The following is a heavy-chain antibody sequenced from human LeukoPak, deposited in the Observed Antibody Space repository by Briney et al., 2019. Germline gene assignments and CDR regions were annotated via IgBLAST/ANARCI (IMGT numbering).Heavy chain of an antibody. Sequence: ASVKVSCTASGYTFTIYGISWVRQAPGQGLEWMGWISAYNGNTNYAQKLQGRVTMTTDTSTSTAYMELRSLRSDDTAVYYCARVSNYYGSGSDDCYYYYMDVWGKGTTVTISS. CDR2: ISAYNGNT. D-gene: IGHD3-10*01. CDR3: ARVSNYYGSGSDDCYYYYMDV. V-gene: IGHV1-18*01. J-gene: IGHJ6*03. CDR1: GYTFTIYG.